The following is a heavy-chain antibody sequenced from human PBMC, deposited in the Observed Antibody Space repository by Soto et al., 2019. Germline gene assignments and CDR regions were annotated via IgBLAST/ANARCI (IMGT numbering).Heavy chain of an antibody. CDR3: ATDGRHVPNYYYYYMDV. CDR2: FDPEDGET. J-gene: IGHJ6*03. V-gene: IGHV1-24*01. Sequence: ASVKVSCKVSGYTLTELSMHWVRQAPGKGLEWMGGFDPEDGETIYAQKFQGRVTMTEDTSTETAYMELSSLRSEDTAVYYCATDGRHVPNYYYYYMDVWGKGTTVTVSS. CDR1: GYTLTELS. D-gene: IGHD3-10*02.